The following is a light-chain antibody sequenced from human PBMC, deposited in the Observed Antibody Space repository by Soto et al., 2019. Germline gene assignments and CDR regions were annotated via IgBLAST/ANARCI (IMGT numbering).Light chain of an antibody. CDR1: QSLLHSNGYNY. CDR2: LGS. J-gene: IGKJ1*01. V-gene: IGKV2-28*01. CDR3: MQPLQSWT. Sequence: DIVMTQSPVSLPVTPGEPASSSYRSSQSLLHSNGYNYLDWYLQKPGQSPQLLIYLGSNRASGVPDRFSGSGSGTDFTLKISRVEAEDVGVYYCMQPLQSWTFGQGTKVDIK.